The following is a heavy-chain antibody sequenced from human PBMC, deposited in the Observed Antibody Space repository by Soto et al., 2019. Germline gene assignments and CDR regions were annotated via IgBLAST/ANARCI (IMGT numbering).Heavy chain of an antibody. Sequence: GCSLRSSCQASGLTFSSYGMHWFRQAPGKALEWVTFISYDGIHKNYADSVKGRFTTSRKNSKIPLYLQRNSLRGADTGTYHGPKHHSRDSNGDSLDYWGQGTLVTVSS. J-gene: IGHJ4*02. D-gene: IGHD3-22*01. CDR3: PKHHSRDSNGDSLDY. V-gene: IGHV3-30*18. CDR2: ISYDGIHK. CDR1: GLTFSSYG.